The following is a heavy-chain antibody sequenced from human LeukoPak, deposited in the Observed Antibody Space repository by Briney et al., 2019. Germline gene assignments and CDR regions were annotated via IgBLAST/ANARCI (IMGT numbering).Heavy chain of an antibody. CDR3: ARTYSYDSSGYLYYFDY. V-gene: IGHV4-4*02. Sequence: SGTLSLTCAVSGGSISSNNWWTWVRQPPGKGLEWIAEIYHSGSTNYNPSLKSRVTISVDKSKNQFSLKLSSVTAADTAVYYCARTYSYDSSGYLYYFDYWGQGTLVTVSS. CDR2: IYHSGST. CDR1: GGSISSNNW. J-gene: IGHJ4*02. D-gene: IGHD3-22*01.